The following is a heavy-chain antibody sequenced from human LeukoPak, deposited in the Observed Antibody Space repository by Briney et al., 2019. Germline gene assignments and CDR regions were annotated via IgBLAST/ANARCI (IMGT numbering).Heavy chain of an antibody. Sequence: GGSLRLSCAVSGFTVSTNHMSWVRQAPGRGLEWVSVIYNDGNTYYTDSVKGRFTISRDNSKNTVFLQMNSLGVEDTAVYYCARDREVVTAKAQMDVWGKGTTVTVSS. D-gene: IGHD2-21*02. CDR2: IYNDGNT. CDR1: GFTVSTNH. V-gene: IGHV3-53*01. J-gene: IGHJ6*03. CDR3: ARDREVVTAKAQMDV.